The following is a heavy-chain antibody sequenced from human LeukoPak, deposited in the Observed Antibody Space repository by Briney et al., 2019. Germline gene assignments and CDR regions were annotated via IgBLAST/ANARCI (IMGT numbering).Heavy chain of an antibody. V-gene: IGHV3-23*01. J-gene: IGHJ4*02. Sequence: PGGSLRLSCAASGFTFGSYAMSWVRQAPGKGLEWVSAISGSGGSTYYADSVKGRFTISRDNSKNTLYLQMNSLRAEDTAVYYCAKDSRVGGYYSDYWGQGTLVTVSS. CDR2: ISGSGGST. CDR3: AKDSRVGGYYSDY. D-gene: IGHD3-10*01. CDR1: GFTFGSYA.